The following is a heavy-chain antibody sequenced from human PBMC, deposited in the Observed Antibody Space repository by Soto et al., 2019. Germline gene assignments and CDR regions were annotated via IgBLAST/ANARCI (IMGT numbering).Heavy chain of an antibody. Sequence: QVQLVESGGGVVQPGRSLRLSCAASGFTFSSYGMHWVRQAPGKGLEWVAVIWYDGSNKYYADSVKGRFTISRDNSKNTVYPQMTSLRAEDTAVYYCARDLNDSPLYRSSWFPGDYWGQGTLVTVSS. D-gene: IGHD6-13*01. CDR3: ARDLNDSPLYRSSWFPGDY. CDR2: IWYDGSNK. V-gene: IGHV3-33*01. J-gene: IGHJ4*02. CDR1: GFTFSSYG.